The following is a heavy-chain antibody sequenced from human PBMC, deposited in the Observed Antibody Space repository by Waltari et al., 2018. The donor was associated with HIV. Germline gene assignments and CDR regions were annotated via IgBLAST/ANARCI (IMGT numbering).Heavy chain of an antibody. V-gene: IGHV3-7*01. D-gene: IGHD5-12*01. CDR2: IKQDGSEK. CDR1: GFTFSSYW. CDR3: ARLRGGYDFDY. J-gene: IGHJ4*02. Sequence: EVQLVESGGGLVQPGGSLRLSCAASGFTFSSYWMSWVRQAPGKGREGVANIKQDGSEKSYVDSVKGRFTISRDNAKNSLYLQMNNLRAEDTAVYYCARLRGGYDFDYWGQGTLVTVSS.